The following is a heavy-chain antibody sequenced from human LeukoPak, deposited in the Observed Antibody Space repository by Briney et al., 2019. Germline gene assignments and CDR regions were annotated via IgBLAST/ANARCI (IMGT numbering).Heavy chain of an antibody. CDR3: ARVNGSPKIFGVVIGYFDY. CDR2: INPSGGST. J-gene: IGHJ4*02. V-gene: IGHV1-46*01. CDR1: GYTFTGYY. D-gene: IGHD3-3*01. Sequence: VASVKVSCKASGYTFTGYYMHWVRQAPGQGLEWMGIINPSGGSTSYAQKFQGRVTMTRDTSTSTVYMELSSLRSEDTAVYYCARVNGSPKIFGVVIGYFDYWGQGTLVTVSS.